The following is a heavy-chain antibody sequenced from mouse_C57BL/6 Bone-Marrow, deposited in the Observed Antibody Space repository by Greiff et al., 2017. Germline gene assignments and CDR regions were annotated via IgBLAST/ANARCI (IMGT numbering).Heavy chain of an antibody. CDR2: IWSGGST. Sequence: QVQLQQSGPGLVQPSQSLSITCTVSGFSLTSYGVHWVRQSPGKGLEWLGVIWSGGSTDYNAAFISRLSISKDNSKSQVFFKMNSLQADDTAIYYWARNGGGYGNYGAMDYGGQGNSVNVSS. CDR3: ARNGGGYGNYGAMDY. J-gene: IGHJ4*01. CDR1: GFSLTSYG. D-gene: IGHD2-1*01. V-gene: IGHV2-2*01.